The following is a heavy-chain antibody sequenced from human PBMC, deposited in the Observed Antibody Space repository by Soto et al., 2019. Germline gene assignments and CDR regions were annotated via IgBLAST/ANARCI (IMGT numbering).Heavy chain of an antibody. CDR2: IRHTGTT. CDR1: GGSINNFY. Sequence: SETLSLTCTVSGGSINNFYGNWIRQPPGKGLEWIGHIRHTGTTNYNPSLKSRVTISMDSSKNQFSLRLSFVTAADTAVYYCAGGDGYRISDYWGQGTLVTGSS. CDR3: AGGDGYRISDY. J-gene: IGHJ4*02. V-gene: IGHV4-59*01. D-gene: IGHD2-21*01.